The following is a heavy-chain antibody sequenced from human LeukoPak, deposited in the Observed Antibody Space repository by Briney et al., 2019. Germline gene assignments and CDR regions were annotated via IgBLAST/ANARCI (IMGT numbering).Heavy chain of an antibody. J-gene: IGHJ4*02. CDR3: ARELGFSPGSYRGPFDY. CDR2: IYYSGST. CDR1: GGSISSGGYY. D-gene: IGHD3-16*02. V-gene: IGHV4-31*03. Sequence: TSETLSLTCTVSGGSISSGGYYWSWIRQHPGKGLEWIGYIYYSGSTYYNPSLKSRVTISVDTSKNQFSLKLSSVTAADTAVYYCARELGFSPGSYRGPFDYWGQGTLVTVSS.